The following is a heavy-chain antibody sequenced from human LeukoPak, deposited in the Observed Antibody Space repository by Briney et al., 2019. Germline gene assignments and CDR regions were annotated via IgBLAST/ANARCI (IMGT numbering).Heavy chain of an antibody. V-gene: IGHV3-11*04. J-gene: IGHJ4*02. CDR1: GFTFSITY. CDR2: ISSSGSTI. Sequence: GGSLRLSCAASGFTFSITYMAWVRQAPGKGLEWVSYISSSGSTIYYADSVKGRFTISRDNAKNSLYLQMNSLRAEDTAVYYCASSPGGDYYPGGDYWGQGTLVTVSS. CDR3: ASSPGGDYYPGGDY. D-gene: IGHD4-17*01.